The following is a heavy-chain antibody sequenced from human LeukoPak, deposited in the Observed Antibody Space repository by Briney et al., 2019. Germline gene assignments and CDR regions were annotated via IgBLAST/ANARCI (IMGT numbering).Heavy chain of an antibody. Sequence: ASVKVPCKASGYTFTGYYMHWVRQAPGQGLEWMGWINPNSGGTNYAQKFQGRVTMTRDASISTAYMELSRLRSDDTAVYYCARGVVPAARGFTAIDYWGQGTLVTVSS. CDR2: INPNSGGT. CDR1: GYTFTGYY. D-gene: IGHD2-2*01. V-gene: IGHV1-2*02. J-gene: IGHJ4*02. CDR3: ARGVVPAARGFTAIDY.